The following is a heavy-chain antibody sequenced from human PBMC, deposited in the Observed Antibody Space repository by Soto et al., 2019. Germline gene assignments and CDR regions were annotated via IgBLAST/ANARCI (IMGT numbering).Heavy chain of an antibody. V-gene: IGHV3-30*04. CDR1: GFTFNTYA. Sequence: QVQLVESGGGVVQPGRSLRLSCAASGFTFNTYAMHWVRQTPGKGLEWVAVISYDGRNKYYADSVKGRFTISRDNSKNTVVLEMNSLRAEGTAWYYLGGRGGFGELSSPLGYWGQGTLVTVSS. CDR3: GGRGGFGELSSPLGY. J-gene: IGHJ4*02. D-gene: IGHD3-16*02. CDR2: ISYDGRNK.